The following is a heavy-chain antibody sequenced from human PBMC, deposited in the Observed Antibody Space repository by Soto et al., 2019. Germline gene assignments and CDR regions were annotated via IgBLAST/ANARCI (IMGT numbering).Heavy chain of an antibody. CDR3: ARVVVPAALTYNYYYYYMDV. J-gene: IGHJ6*03. V-gene: IGHV4-4*02. CDR1: SGSISSSNW. CDR2: IYHSGST. D-gene: IGHD2-2*01. Sequence: SETLSLTCAVSSGSISSSNWWSWVRQPPGKGLEWIGEIYHSGSTNYNPSLKSRVTISVAKSKNQFSLKLSSVTAADTAVYYCARVVVPAALTYNYYYYYMDVWGKGTTVTVSS.